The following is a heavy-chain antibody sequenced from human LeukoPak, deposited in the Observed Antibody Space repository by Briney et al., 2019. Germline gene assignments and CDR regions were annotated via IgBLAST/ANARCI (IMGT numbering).Heavy chain of an antibody. J-gene: IGHJ4*02. D-gene: IGHD1-1*01. V-gene: IGHV3-30*02. CDR1: GFTFSSYG. CDR2: IGYDGDDK. CDR3: AKSGGRNDFDY. Sequence: GGSLRLSCAASGFTFSSYGMNWVRQAPGKGLDWVTFIGYDGDDKYYADSVKGRFTISRDNSKNTLYLQMDSLRGEDTAVYYCAKSGGRNDFDYWGQGTLVTVSS.